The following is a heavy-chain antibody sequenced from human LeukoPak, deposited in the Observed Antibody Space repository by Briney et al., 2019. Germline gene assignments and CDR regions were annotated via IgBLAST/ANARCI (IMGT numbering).Heavy chain of an antibody. CDR3: AKVISPYYYYYTMDV. CDR1: GFTVSNNY. CDR2: IPYDGSSK. J-gene: IGHJ6*02. Sequence: GGSLRLSCAASGFTVSNNYMHWVRQAPGKGLEWVSLIPYDGSSKYYADSVRGRFSISRDNSKYTLYLQMDSLRAEDTAIYFCAKVISPYYYYYTMDVWGQGTTVTVSS. V-gene: IGHV3-30*18.